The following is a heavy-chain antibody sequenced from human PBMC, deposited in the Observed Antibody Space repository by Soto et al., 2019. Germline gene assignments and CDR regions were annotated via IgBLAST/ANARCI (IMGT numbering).Heavy chain of an antibody. V-gene: IGHV4-39*01. CDR3: ARGRDYSGGSCYSRYYYYMDV. CDR2: IYYSGST. J-gene: IGHJ6*03. D-gene: IGHD2-15*01. Sequence: SETMSLTCPVSGGSISSSSYYWGWIRQPPGKGLEWIGSIYYSGSTYYNPSLKSRVTISVDTSKNQFSLKLSSVTAADTAVYYCARGRDYSGGSCYSRYYYYMDVWGKGTTVTVSS. CDR1: GGSISSSSYY.